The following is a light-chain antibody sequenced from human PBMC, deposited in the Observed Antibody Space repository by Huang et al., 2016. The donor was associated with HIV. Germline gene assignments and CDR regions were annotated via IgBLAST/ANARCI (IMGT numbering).Light chain of an antibody. CDR1: QSVSDF. CDR2: DAS. Sequence: EIVLTQSPATLSLSPGQRFTLSCRASQSVSDFLAWYQQKPGQTPRLLIYDASKRATGIPARFSGSGAGTDFTLTISSLEPEDFAVYYCQQRSKWPLTFGGGTKVESK. J-gene: IGKJ4*01. V-gene: IGKV3-11*01. CDR3: QQRSKWPLT.